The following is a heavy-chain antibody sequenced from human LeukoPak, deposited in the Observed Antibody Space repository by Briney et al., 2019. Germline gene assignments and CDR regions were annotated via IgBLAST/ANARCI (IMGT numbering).Heavy chain of an antibody. V-gene: IGHV4-39*02. J-gene: IGHJ6*03. CDR1: GGSISSSDYY. CDR3: ARDSSGWYPLVGYYYYMDV. D-gene: IGHD6-19*01. Sequence: SETLSLTCTVSGGSISSSDYYWGWIRQPPGKGLEWIGSIFYTGGTYYNPSLKSRVTISVDTSNNQFSLKLTSVTAADTAVYYCARDSSGWYPLVGYYYYMDVWGKGTTVTVSS. CDR2: IFYTGGT.